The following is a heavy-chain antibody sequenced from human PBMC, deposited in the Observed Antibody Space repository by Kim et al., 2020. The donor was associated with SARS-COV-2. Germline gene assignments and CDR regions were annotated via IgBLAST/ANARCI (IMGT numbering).Heavy chain of an antibody. CDR1: GFTFSSYG. V-gene: IGHV3-30*18. CDR3: AKEIYDYVWGSYRQIGDYYYYGMDV. Sequence: GGSLRLSCAASGFTFSSYGMHWVRQAPGKGLEWVAVISYDGSNKYYADSVKGRFTISRDNSKNTLYLQMNSLRAEDTAVYYCAKEIYDYVWGSYRQIGDYYYYGMDVWGQGTTVTVSS. D-gene: IGHD3-16*02. J-gene: IGHJ6*02. CDR2: ISYDGSNK.